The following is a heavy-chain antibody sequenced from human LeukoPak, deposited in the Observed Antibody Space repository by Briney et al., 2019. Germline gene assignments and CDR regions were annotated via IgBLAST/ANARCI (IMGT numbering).Heavy chain of an antibody. CDR2: IYYSGST. J-gene: IGHJ4*02. V-gene: IGHV4-59*01. D-gene: IGHD3-9*01. CDR3: ARVEEYYDILTGYSRAGYFDY. Sequence: SETLSLTCTVSGGSISSYYWSWIRQPPGKGLEWIGYIYYSGSTNYNPSLESRVTISVDTSKNQFSLKLSSVTAADTAVYYCARVEEYYDILTGYSRAGYFDYWGQGTLVTVSS. CDR1: GGSISSYY.